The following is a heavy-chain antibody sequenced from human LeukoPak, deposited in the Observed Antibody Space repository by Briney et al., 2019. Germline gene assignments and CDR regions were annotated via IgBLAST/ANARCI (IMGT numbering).Heavy chain of an antibody. Sequence: PGGSLRLSCAASGFTFGNFWMSWVRQAPGRGLEWVANINQDGSEKYYVESVKGRFTISRDNAKNSLYLQMNSLGAEDTAVYYCTRDFDYWGQGTLVTVSS. V-gene: IGHV3-7*01. CDR2: INQDGSEK. CDR3: TRDFDY. J-gene: IGHJ4*02. CDR1: GFTFGNFW.